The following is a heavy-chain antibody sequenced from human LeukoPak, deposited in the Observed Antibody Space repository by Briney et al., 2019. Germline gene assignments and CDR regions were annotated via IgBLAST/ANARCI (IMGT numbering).Heavy chain of an antibody. V-gene: IGHV3-30*18. Sequence: GGSLRLSCAASGFTFSSYGMRWVRQAPGKGLEWVAVISYDGSNKYYADSVKGRFTISRDNSKNTLYLQMNSRRAEDTAVYYCAKDQGLPQGYSGYEWFDYWGQGTLVTVSS. CDR2: ISYDGSNK. CDR1: GFTFSSYG. D-gene: IGHD5-12*01. J-gene: IGHJ4*02. CDR3: AKDQGLPQGYSGYEWFDY.